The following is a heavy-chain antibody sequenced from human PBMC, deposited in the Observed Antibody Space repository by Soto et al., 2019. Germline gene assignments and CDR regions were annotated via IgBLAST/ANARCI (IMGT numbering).Heavy chain of an antibody. D-gene: IGHD3-22*01. J-gene: IGHJ4*02. Sequence: GGSLRLSCAASGFTFSAYGMHWVRQAPGKGLEWVAVISFDGSNKYYEDSVKGRFTISRDNSKNTLYLQMNSLRAEDTAVYYCAKDISMIRDFPGHWGQGTLVTVSS. V-gene: IGHV3-30*18. CDR3: AKDISMIRDFPGH. CDR1: GFTFSAYG. CDR2: ISFDGSNK.